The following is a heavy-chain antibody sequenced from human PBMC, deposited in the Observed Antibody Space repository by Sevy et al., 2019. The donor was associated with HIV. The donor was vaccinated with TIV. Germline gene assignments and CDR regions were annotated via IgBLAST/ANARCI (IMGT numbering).Heavy chain of an antibody. Sequence: ASVKVSCKASGYTFTSYGISWVRQAPGQGLEWMGWISAYNGNTNYAKKLKGRVTMTTDTSTSTAYMELRSLRSDDTAVYYCARDIVDPKIVVVPAASNWFDRWGQGTLVTVSS. CDR3: ARDIVDPKIVVVPAASNWFDR. V-gene: IGHV1-18*01. CDR1: GYTFTSYG. J-gene: IGHJ5*02. CDR2: ISAYNGNT. D-gene: IGHD2-2*01.